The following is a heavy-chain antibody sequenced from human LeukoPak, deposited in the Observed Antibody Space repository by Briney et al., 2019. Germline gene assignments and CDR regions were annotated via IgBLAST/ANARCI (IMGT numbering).Heavy chain of an antibody. J-gene: IGHJ4*02. CDR1: GSTFSSYY. CDR2: INPSGAYT. V-gene: IGHV1-46*01. D-gene: IGHD4-23*01. CDR3: ASRLDYGGNSGADY. Sequence: ASVKVSCKASGSTFSSYYMHWVRQAPGQGLEWMGMINPSGAYTSYAQKFQGRVTITADKSTSTAYMELSSLRSEDTAVYYCASRLDYGGNSGADYWGQGTLVTVSS.